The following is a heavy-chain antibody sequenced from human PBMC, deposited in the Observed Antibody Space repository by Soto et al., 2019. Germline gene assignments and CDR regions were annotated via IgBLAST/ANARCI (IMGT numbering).Heavy chain of an antibody. Sequence: EVHPVESGGGLVQPGGSLKLSCAASGFTFSGSAMHWVRQASGKGLEWVGRIRSKANNYATTYAASVKGRFTISRDDSKSTAYLQMNSLKTEDTAVYYCTQYSQTRGFDYWGQGTLVTVSS. D-gene: IGHD2-15*01. CDR3: TQYSQTRGFDY. J-gene: IGHJ4*02. CDR1: GFTFSGSA. CDR2: IRSKANNYAT. V-gene: IGHV3-73*01.